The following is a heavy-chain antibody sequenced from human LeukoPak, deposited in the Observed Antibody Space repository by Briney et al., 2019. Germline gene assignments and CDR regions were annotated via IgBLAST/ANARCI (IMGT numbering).Heavy chain of an antibody. Sequence: ASVKISCKASGFSFYDNYQYLYWVRQAPGQGLESMGCIHPKSGNTEYPQKFRGRVTLTRDTSINTAYMELRDLTSDDTAVYFCARDGPSGTPEFDYWGQGTLVTVSS. CDR3: ARDGPSGTPEFDY. J-gene: IGHJ4*02. CDR1: GFSFYDNYQY. CDR2: IHPKSGNT. V-gene: IGHV1-2*02.